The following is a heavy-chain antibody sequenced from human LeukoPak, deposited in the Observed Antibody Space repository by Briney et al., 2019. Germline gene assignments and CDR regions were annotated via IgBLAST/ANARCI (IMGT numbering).Heavy chain of an antibody. V-gene: IGHV3-11*06. CDR3: ARALYYYDSSGYYYWFDP. J-gene: IGHJ5*02. CDR2: ISSSSSYT. CDR1: GFTFSDYY. D-gene: IGHD3-22*01. Sequence: GGSLRLSCAASGFTFSDYYMSWIRQAPGKGLEWVSYISSSSSYTNYADSVRGRFTISRDNAKNSLYLQMNSLRAEDTAVYYCARALYYYDSSGYYYWFDPWGQGTLVTVSS.